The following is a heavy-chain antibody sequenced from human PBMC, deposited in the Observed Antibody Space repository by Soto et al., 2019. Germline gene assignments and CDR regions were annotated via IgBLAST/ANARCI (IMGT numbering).Heavy chain of an antibody. V-gene: IGHV4-59*08. CDR1: GGSISSYY. D-gene: IGHD2-21*01. CDR3: ARHYYSVGPDPTFDY. Sequence: SETLSLTCTVSGGSISSYYWSWIRQPPGKGLEWIGYIYYSGSTNYNPSLKSRVTISVDTSKNQFSLKLSSVTAADTAVYYCARHYYSVGPDPTFDYWGQGTLVTVSS. J-gene: IGHJ4*02. CDR2: IYYSGST.